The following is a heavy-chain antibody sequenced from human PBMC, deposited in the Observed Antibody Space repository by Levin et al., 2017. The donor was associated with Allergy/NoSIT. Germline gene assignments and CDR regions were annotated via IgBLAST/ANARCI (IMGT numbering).Heavy chain of an antibody. CDR3: VTSTGFYFSPIFYFDF. D-gene: IGHD3-9*01. CDR2: ITHNGDST. Sequence: AGGSLRLSCSASGFSFTSYAMHWVRQAPGRGLEYISAITHNGDSTFYAASVKGRFTISRDNSKKMVSLQMSSLRPEDSGVYYCVTSTGFYFSPIFYFDFWGQGTRVTVSS. J-gene: IGHJ4*02. CDR1: GFSFTSYA. V-gene: IGHV3-64D*06.